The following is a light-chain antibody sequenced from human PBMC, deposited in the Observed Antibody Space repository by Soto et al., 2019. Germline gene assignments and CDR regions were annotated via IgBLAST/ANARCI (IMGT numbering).Light chain of an antibody. CDR1: SSNIGSNT. Sequence: QSVLTQPPSESGTPGQRVTISCSGSSSNIGSNTVSWYQQLPQRAPKLLIFSNNQRPSGVPDRFSGSKSGTSASLAISGLQSEDEADYYCATWADGLNSYVFGTGTKVTVL. V-gene: IGLV1-44*01. J-gene: IGLJ1*01. CDR2: SNN. CDR3: ATWADGLNSYV.